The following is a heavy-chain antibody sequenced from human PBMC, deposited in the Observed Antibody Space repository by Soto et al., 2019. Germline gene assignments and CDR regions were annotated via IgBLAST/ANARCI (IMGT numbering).Heavy chain of an antibody. CDR2: ISSTSSYI. D-gene: IGHD2-15*01. Sequence: EVQLVESGEGLVKPGGSLRLSCAASGFTFSSYSMNWVRQAPGKGLEWVSSISSTSSYIYYADSVKGRFTIPRDNAKNSLYLQMNSLRAEDTAVYYCASIKARGYCSGGSCYFAFDIWGQGTMVTVSS. CDR1: GFTFSSYS. CDR3: ASIKARGYCSGGSCYFAFDI. V-gene: IGHV3-21*01. J-gene: IGHJ3*02.